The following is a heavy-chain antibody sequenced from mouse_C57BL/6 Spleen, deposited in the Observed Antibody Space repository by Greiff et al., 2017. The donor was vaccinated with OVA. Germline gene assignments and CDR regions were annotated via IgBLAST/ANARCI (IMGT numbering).Heavy chain of an antibody. CDR3: AREDDYIFDY. V-gene: IGHV3-6*01. Sequence: EVKLVESGPGLVKPSQSLSLTCSVTGYSITSGYYWNWIRQFPGNKLEWMGYISYDGSNNYNPSLKNRISITRDTSKNQFFLKLNSVTTEDTATYYCAREDDYIFDYWGQCTTLTVSS. CDR2: ISYDGSN. CDR1: GYSITSGYY. D-gene: IGHD2-4*01. J-gene: IGHJ2*01.